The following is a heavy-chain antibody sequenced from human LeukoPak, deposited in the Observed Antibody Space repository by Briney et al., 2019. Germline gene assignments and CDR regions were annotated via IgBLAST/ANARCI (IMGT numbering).Heavy chain of an antibody. D-gene: IGHD6-19*01. CDR3: ATGYSSGWYSSFDP. J-gene: IGHJ5*02. CDR2: IIPIFGTA. Sequence: SVKVSCKASGGTFSSYAISWVRQAPGQGLEWMGGIIPIFGTANYAQKFQGRVTITADESTSTAYMELSSLRSEDTAVYYRATGYSSGWYSSFDPWGQGTLVTVSS. CDR1: GGTFSSYA. V-gene: IGHV1-69*01.